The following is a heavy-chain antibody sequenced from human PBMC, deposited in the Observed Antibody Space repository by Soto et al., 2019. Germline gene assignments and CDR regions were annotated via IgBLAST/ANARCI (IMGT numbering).Heavy chain of an antibody. Sequence: PSETLSLTCTVSGGSISSGGYYWSWIRQHPGKGLEWTGYIYYSGSTYYNPSLKSRVTISVDTSKNQFSLKLSSVTAADTAVYYCARVAVAGDAFDIWGQGTMVTVSS. CDR1: GGSISSGGYY. D-gene: IGHD6-19*01. J-gene: IGHJ3*02. CDR3: ARVAVAGDAFDI. CDR2: IYYSGST. V-gene: IGHV4-31*03.